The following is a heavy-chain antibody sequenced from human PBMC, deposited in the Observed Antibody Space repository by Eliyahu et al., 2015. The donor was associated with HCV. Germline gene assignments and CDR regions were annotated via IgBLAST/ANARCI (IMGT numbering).Heavy chain of an antibody. V-gene: IGHV3-23*01. Sequence: EVQLLESGGGLVQPXGSLRLSXAAXGFGFNKHAVIWVRQAPGKGLEWVXAISGSGDDTYYTDSVKGRFAISRDNSKXTGYLQMNSLRAEDTAVYYCAKDPYGYKGYFDYWGPGTLVTVSS. CDR3: AKDPYGYKGYFDY. CDR1: GFGFNKHA. D-gene: IGHD5-24*01. J-gene: IGHJ4*02. CDR2: ISGSGDDT.